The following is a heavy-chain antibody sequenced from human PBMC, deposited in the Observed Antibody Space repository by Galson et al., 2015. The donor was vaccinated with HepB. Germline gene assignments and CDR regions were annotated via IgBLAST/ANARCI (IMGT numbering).Heavy chain of an antibody. V-gene: IGHV3-30*18. J-gene: IGHJ3*02. D-gene: IGHD3-22*01. Sequence: SLRLSCAASGFTFSSYGMHWVRQAPGKGLEWVAVISYDGSNKYYADSVKGRFTISRDNSKNTLYLQMSSLRAEDTAVYYCAKAGITMIVVALFDIWGQGTMVTVSS. CDR1: GFTFSSYG. CDR3: AKAGITMIVVALFDI. CDR2: ISYDGSNK.